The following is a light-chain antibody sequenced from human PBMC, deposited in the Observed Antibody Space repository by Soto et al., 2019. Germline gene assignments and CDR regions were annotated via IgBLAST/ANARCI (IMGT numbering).Light chain of an antibody. CDR1: SSDVGSYNL. J-gene: IGLJ1*01. V-gene: IGLV2-23*01. Sequence: QSVLTQPASVSGSPGQSITISCTGTSSDVGSYNLVSWYQQHPGKAPKLMIYEGSKRPSGVSNRFSGSESGNTASLTISGLQAEDEADYYCCSYAGSRTYVFGTGTKVT. CDR3: CSYAGSRTYV. CDR2: EGS.